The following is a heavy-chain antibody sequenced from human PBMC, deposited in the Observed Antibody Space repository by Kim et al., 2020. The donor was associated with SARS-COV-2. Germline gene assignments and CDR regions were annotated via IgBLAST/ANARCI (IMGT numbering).Heavy chain of an antibody. J-gene: IGHJ4*02. Sequence: YVDSVKGRLTMYRDNAKNSVYLQMTSLRSEDAAIYYCAALDSVQVPGGIWGQGTLVTVSS. V-gene: IGHV3-48*03. CDR3: AALDSVQVPGGI. D-gene: IGHD3-10*01.